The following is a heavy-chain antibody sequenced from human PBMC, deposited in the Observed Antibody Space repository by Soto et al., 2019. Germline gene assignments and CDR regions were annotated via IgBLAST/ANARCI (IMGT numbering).Heavy chain of an antibody. D-gene: IGHD3-16*01. V-gene: IGHV3-33*01. CDR2: IWYDGSNK. CDR3: ARWGNDKTLDY. J-gene: IGHJ4*02. Sequence: GGSLRLSCAASGFTFSIHGMHWVRQAPGKGLEWVAVIWYDGSNKYYVESVKGRFSISRDNSKNTLYLQMNSLRAEDTAVYYCARWGNDKTLDYWGQGTLVTVSS. CDR1: GFTFSIHG.